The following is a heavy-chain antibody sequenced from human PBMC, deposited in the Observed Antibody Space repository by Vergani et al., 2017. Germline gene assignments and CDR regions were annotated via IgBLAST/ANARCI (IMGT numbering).Heavy chain of an antibody. J-gene: IGHJ6*03. D-gene: IGHD1-7*01. Sequence: QVQFVQSGAEVKKPGASVKVSCKASGYTFSTYGISWVRQAPGQGLEWMGWISAYNGNTNYPEKFQGRLTMTTDTSTRTAYMELRSLRSDDTAVYYCAREKTGTTRYYYYYMDVWGKGTTVTVSS. CDR3: AREKTGTTRYYYYYMDV. CDR1: GYTFSTYG. CDR2: ISAYNGNT. V-gene: IGHV1-18*01.